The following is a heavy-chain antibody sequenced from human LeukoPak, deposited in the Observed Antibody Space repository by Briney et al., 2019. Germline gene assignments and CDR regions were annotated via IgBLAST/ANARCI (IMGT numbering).Heavy chain of an antibody. Sequence: ASVKVSCKASGYTFTDYYMHWVRQAPGQGFEWMGWINPNDGDTNYAQKFQGRVTTTRDTSISTAHMEVSRLRSDDTAVYYCARANFLYCSSSTCLFDYWGQGTLVTVSS. CDR3: ARANFLYCSSSTCLFDY. D-gene: IGHD2-2*01. CDR2: INPNDGDT. CDR1: GYTFTDYY. J-gene: IGHJ4*02. V-gene: IGHV1-2*02.